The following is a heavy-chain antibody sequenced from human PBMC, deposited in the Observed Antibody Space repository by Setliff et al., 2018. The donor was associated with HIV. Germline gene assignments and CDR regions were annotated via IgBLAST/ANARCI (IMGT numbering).Heavy chain of an antibody. CDR1: GFTFSTYT. CDR2: ISISSSSSTI. Sequence: GGSLRLSCAASGFTFSTYTMSWVRQAPGKGLEWVSYISISSSSSTIYYADSVKGRFTISRDNAKNSLYLQMNSLRAEDTAVYYCARDNGQGRPYYCDYWGQGTLVTVPQ. D-gene: IGHD2-21*01. CDR3: ARDNGQGRPYYCDY. V-gene: IGHV3-48*01. J-gene: IGHJ4*02.